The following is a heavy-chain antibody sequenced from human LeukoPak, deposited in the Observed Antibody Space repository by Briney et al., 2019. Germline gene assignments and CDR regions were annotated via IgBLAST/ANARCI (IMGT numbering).Heavy chain of an antibody. Sequence: GGSLRLSCAASGFTVSSNYMSWVRQAPGKGLEWVSVIYSGGSTYYADSVKGRFTISRDNSKNMLYLQMNSLRAEDTAVYYCARVRSSSWYYYYYYMDVWGKGTTVTVSS. V-gene: IGHV3-53*01. CDR1: GFTVSSNY. CDR3: ARVRSSSWYYYYYYMDV. D-gene: IGHD6-13*01. J-gene: IGHJ6*03. CDR2: IYSGGST.